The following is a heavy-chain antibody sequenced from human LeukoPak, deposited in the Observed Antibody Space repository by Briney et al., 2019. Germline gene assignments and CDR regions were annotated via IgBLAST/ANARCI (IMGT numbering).Heavy chain of an antibody. CDR1: GGSISSYY. D-gene: IGHD5-18*01. CDR2: IYYSGST. CDR3: ARVDWGYSSFDY. Sequence: SETLSLTCTVSGGSISSYYWSWIRQPPGKGLEWIGYIYYSGSTNYNPSLKSRAAIFVATSKNQFSLNLTSVVAADTAIYYCARVDWGYSSFDYWGQGTPVTVSS. J-gene: IGHJ4*02. V-gene: IGHV4-59*01.